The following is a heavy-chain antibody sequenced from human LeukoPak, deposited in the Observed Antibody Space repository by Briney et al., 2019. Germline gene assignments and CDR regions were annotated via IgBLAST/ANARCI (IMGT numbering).Heavy chain of an antibody. D-gene: IGHD6-6*01. Sequence: SETLSLTCTVSGGYIISGSHYWGWIRQPPGKGLEWIGSVYYSGNTYYNPSLKTRATISIDTPTSKNQFSLTLSSVTAADTAVYYCAKDRWRDGSSSFDNWGQGTLVTVSS. CDR1: GGYIISGSHY. V-gene: IGHV4-39*02. J-gene: IGHJ4*02. CDR3: AKDRWRDGSSSFDN. CDR2: VYYSGNT.